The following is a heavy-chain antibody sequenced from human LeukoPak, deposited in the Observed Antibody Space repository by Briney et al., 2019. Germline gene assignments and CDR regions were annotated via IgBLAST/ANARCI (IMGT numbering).Heavy chain of an antibody. CDR3: AKAPPMITFGGVIDYFDY. Sequence: PGGSLRLSCAASGFTFSSYAMSWVRQAPGKGLEWVTAISGSGGSTYYADSVKGRFTISRDNSKNTLYLQMNSLRAEDTAAYYCAKAPPMITFGGVIDYFDYWGQGTLVTVSS. V-gene: IGHV3-23*01. D-gene: IGHD3-16*01. J-gene: IGHJ4*02. CDR2: ISGSGGST. CDR1: GFTFSSYA.